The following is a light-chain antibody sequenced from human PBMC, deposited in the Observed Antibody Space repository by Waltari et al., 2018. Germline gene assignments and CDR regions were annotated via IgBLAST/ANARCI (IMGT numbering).Light chain of an antibody. CDR3: AAWDDNLSGWL. CDR2: SNN. Sequence: QSVLTQPPSASGTPGQTVTISCSGGSTNIGSSSVNWSQHIEGTAPRLILYSNNDRPSGVPARFSGSKSGTSASLVITGLHSEDEADYFCAAWDDNLSGWLLGGGTRVTVL. V-gene: IGLV1-44*01. CDR1: STNIGSSS. J-gene: IGLJ2*01.